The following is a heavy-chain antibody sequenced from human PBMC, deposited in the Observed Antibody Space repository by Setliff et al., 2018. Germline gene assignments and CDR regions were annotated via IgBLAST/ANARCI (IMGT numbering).Heavy chain of an antibody. CDR1: GYIFAGYY. Sequence: ASVKVSCKASGYIFAGYYMHWVRQAPGQGLEWMGRIIPLFGTATYAQKFQGRVTLTRDTSASTFYMELSSLRSEDTALYSCAASVGGAPYYYGLDVWGQGTTVTVSS. CDR2: IIPLFGTA. V-gene: IGHV1-46*01. J-gene: IGHJ6*02. D-gene: IGHD2-15*01. CDR3: AASVGGAPYYYGLDV.